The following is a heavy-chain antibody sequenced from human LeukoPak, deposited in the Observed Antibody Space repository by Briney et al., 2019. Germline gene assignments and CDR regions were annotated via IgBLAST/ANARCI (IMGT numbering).Heavy chain of an antibody. D-gene: IGHD1-26*01. Sequence: ASVKVSCKASGYTFTTYDINWVRQAPGKGLEWMGGFDPEDGETLYAQRFQGRVTMTKDTSTDTVYMELSSLKSEDTAVYYCAAPSGSFLGYYYGMDVWGQGTTVTVSS. CDR3: AAPSGSFLGYYYGMDV. V-gene: IGHV1-24*01. CDR2: FDPEDGET. CDR1: GYTFTTYD. J-gene: IGHJ6*02.